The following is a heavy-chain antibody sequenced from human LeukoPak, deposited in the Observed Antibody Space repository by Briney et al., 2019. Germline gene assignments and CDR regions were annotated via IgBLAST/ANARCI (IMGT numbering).Heavy chain of an antibody. CDR1: GGIFSSYA. CDR2: IIAIFGTA. D-gene: IGHD2-2*01. J-gene: IGHJ3*02. V-gene: IGHV1-69*06. CDR3: ARDIVVVPAAMPSDAFDI. Sequence: ASVKVSCKASGGIFSSYAISWVRQAPGQGLEWMGGIIAIFGTANYAQKFQGRVTITADKSTSTAYMELSSLRSEDTAVYYCARDIVVVPAAMPSDAFDIWGQGTMVTVSS.